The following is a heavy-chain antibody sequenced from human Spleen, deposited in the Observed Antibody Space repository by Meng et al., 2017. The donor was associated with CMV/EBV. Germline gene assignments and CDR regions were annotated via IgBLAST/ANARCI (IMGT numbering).Heavy chain of an antibody. J-gene: IGHJ6*02. CDR3: ARAGYIYGDDYYYYGMDV. V-gene: IGHV1-69*13. Sequence: SVKVSCKASGGTFSSSAISWVRQAPGQGLEWMGGIIPLFDTTNYAQRFQGRVTITADESTSTAYMELSSLTSEDTAVYYCARAGYIYGDDYYYYGMDVWGLGTTVTVSS. CDR2: IIPLFDTT. D-gene: IGHD5-18*01. CDR1: GGTFSSSA.